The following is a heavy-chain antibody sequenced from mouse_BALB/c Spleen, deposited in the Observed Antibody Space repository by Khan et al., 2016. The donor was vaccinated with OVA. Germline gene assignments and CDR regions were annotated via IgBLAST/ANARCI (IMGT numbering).Heavy chain of an antibody. Sequence: VQLQESGPELVRPGVSVKISCKGSGYTFTDYAMYWVKQSRVKSLEWIGLISTYSGSTNYNQKFKGKATMTVDKSSSTAYMELARLTSEDSAIYDCARPAYDGYYDYWGQGTTLTVSS. CDR2: ISTYSGST. CDR1: GYTFTDYA. D-gene: IGHD2-3*01. CDR3: ARPAYDGYYDY. V-gene: IGHV1S137*01. J-gene: IGHJ2*01.